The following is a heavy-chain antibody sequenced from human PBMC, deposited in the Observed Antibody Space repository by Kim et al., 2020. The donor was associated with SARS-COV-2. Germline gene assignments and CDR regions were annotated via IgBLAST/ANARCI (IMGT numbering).Heavy chain of an antibody. CDR2: INHSGST. J-gene: IGHJ4*02. V-gene: IGHV4-34*01. CDR3: ARGQVGWGGAGFDY. CDR1: GGSFSGYY. D-gene: IGHD3-16*01. Sequence: SETLSLTCAVYGGSFSGYYWSWIRQPPGKGLEWIGEINHSGSTNYNPSLKSRVTISVDTSKNQFSLKLSSVTAADTAVYYCARGQVGWGGAGFDYWGQGTLVTVSS.